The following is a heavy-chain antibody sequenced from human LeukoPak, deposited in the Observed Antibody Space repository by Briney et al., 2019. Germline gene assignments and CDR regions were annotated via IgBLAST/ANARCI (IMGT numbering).Heavy chain of an antibody. Sequence: GGSLRLSCAASGFTFSSYAMSWVRQAPGKGLEWVSAISGSGGSTCYADSVKGRFTISRDNSKNTLYLQMNSLRAEDTAVYYCAKPQLLWFGELDYWGQGTLVTVSS. CDR2: ISGSGGST. J-gene: IGHJ4*02. D-gene: IGHD3-10*01. V-gene: IGHV3-23*01. CDR1: GFTFSSYA. CDR3: AKPQLLWFGELDY.